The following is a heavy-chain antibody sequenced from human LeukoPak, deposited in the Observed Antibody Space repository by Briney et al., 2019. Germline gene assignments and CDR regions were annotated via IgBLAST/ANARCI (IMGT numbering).Heavy chain of an antibody. D-gene: IGHD3-10*01. Sequence: GGSLRLSCAASGFTFDDYTMHWVRQAPGKGLEWVSLISWDGGSTYYADTVKGRFTISRDNSKNSLYLQMKSLRTEDTALYYCAKDADYYGSGSYWDWGQGTLVTVSS. J-gene: IGHJ4*02. CDR3: AKDADYYGSGSYWD. CDR2: ISWDGGST. CDR1: GFTFDDYT. V-gene: IGHV3-43*01.